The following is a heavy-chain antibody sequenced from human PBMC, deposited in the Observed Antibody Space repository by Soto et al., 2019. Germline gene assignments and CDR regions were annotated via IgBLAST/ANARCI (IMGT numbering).Heavy chain of an antibody. V-gene: IGHV4-4*07. CDR1: GGSISSYY. D-gene: IGHD3-22*01. CDR2: IYTSGGT. CDR3: ARDYYDSSGYPNWFDP. J-gene: IGHJ5*02. Sequence: QVQLQESGPGLVKPSETLSLTCTVSGGSISSYYWSWIRQPAGKGLEWIGRIYTSGGTNYNPSLKSRVTMSVDTSKNPFSLKLSSVTAADTAVYYCARDYYDSSGYPNWFDPWGQGTLVTVSS.